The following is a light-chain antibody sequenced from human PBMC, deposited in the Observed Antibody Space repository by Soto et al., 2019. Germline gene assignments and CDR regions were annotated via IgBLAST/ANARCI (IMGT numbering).Light chain of an antibody. CDR1: ENITNY. J-gene: IGKJ1*01. CDR3: AQIYTAQWT. V-gene: IGKV1-39*01. CDR2: GAS. Sequence: DIHVTQSPSSLPASLGDRVTITCRASENITNYLIWYQQKPGRAPKLLIYGASTLKTGVPSRFSGSGSGTDFTFTIGGLQPDDFATYYCAQIYTAQWTFGQGTRV.